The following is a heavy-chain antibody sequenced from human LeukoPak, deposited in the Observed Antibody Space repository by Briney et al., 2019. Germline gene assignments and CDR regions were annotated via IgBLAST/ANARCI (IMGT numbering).Heavy chain of an antibody. J-gene: IGHJ4*02. V-gene: IGHV3-9*01. CDR3: AKQGTELRYFVY. D-gene: IGHD3-9*01. CDR1: GFTFDDYA. Sequence: PGGSLRLSCAASGFTFDDYAMHWVRQAPGKGLEWVSGISWNSGSIGYADSVKGRFTISRDNAKNSLYLQMNSLRAEDTALYYCAKQGTELRYFVYWGQGTLVTVSS. CDR2: ISWNSGSI.